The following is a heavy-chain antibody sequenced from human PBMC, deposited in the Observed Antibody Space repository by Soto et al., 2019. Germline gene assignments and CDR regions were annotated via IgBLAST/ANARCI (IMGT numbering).Heavy chain of an antibody. CDR1: GYTFTSYD. Sequence: ASVKVSCKASGYTFTSYDINWVRQATGQGLEWMGWMNPNSGNTGYAQKFQGRVTMTRNTSISTAYMELSSLRSEDTAVYYCERGYVYSSGWYVGYWGQGTLVTVSS. CDR2: MNPNSGNT. V-gene: IGHV1-8*01. CDR3: ERGYVYSSGWYVGY. D-gene: IGHD6-19*01. J-gene: IGHJ4*02.